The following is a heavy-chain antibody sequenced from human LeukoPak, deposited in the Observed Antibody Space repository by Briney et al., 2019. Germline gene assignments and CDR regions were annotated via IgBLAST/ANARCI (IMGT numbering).Heavy chain of an antibody. CDR3: ARDAVSLAAAGTSDY. D-gene: IGHD6-13*01. J-gene: IGHJ4*02. V-gene: IGHV3-11*05. CDR1: GFTFSDYY. CDR2: ISSSSSYT. Sequence: GGSLRLSCAASGFTFSDYYMSWIRQAPGKGLEWVSYISSSSSYTNYADSVKGRFTISRDNAKNSLYLQMDSLRAEDTAVYYCARDAVSLAAAGTSDYWGQGSLVTVSS.